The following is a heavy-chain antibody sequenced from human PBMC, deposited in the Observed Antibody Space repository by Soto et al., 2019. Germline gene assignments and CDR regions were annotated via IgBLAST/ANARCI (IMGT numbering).Heavy chain of an antibody. D-gene: IGHD3-10*01. Sequence: ASVKVSCKASGYTFTSYAMHWVRQAPGQRLEWMGWINAGNGNTKYSQKFQGRVTITRDTSASTAYMELSSLRSEDTAVYYCASLLLWFGNFDYWGQGTLVTVSS. CDR1: GYTFTSYA. CDR3: ASLLLWFGNFDY. V-gene: IGHV1-3*01. J-gene: IGHJ4*02. CDR2: INAGNGNT.